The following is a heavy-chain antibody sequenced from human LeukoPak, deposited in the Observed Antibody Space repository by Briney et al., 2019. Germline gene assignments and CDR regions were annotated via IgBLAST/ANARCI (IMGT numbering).Heavy chain of an antibody. CDR1: GGSISSSSYY. CDR2: IYYSGST. J-gene: IGHJ5*02. D-gene: IGHD2-15*01. CDR3: ASLPKDRYCSGGSCFYP. V-gene: IGHV4-39*07. Sequence: KPSETLSLTCTVSGGSISSSSYYWGWIRQPPGKGLEWIGSIYYSGSTYNNPSLKSRVTISVDTSKNQFSLKLSSVTAADTAVYYCASLPKDRYCSGGSCFYPWGQGTLVAVSS.